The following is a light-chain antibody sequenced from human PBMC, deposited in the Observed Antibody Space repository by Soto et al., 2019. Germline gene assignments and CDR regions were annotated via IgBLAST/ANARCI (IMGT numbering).Light chain of an antibody. Sequence: EVVMTQSPATLSVSPGERATLACRASQSVSSNLAWYQQKPGQAPRLLIYGASTRATGIPARFSGSESGTEFTLTISSLQSEDFAVYYCQQYNSWPFTFGPGTKVDIK. V-gene: IGKV3-15*01. CDR3: QQYNSWPFT. CDR2: GAS. J-gene: IGKJ3*01. CDR1: QSVSSN.